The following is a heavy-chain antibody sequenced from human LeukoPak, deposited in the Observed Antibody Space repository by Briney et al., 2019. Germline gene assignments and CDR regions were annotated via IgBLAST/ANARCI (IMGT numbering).Heavy chain of an antibody. CDR1: GFTFSDYY. Sequence: GGSLRLSCAASGFTFSDYYMSWIRQAPGRGLEWVSYISSSGSTIYYADSVKGRFTISRDNAKNSLYLQMNSLRAEDTAVYYCARDRAGTTMRNWFDPWGQGTLVTVSP. CDR2: ISSSGSTI. J-gene: IGHJ5*02. CDR3: ARDRAGTTMRNWFDP. D-gene: IGHD1-7*01. V-gene: IGHV3-11*01.